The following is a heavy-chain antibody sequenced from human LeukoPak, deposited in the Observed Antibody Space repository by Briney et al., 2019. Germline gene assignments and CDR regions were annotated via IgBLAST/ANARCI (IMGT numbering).Heavy chain of an antibody. D-gene: IGHD2-2*01. Sequence: SETLSLTCTVSGGSISSYYWSWIRQPPGKGLEWIGYIYYSGSTSYNPSLKSRVTISIDTSKNQFSLRLRSVAAADTAVYFCARGLSSTRRESDYWGQGTLVTVSS. CDR3: ARGLSSTRRESDY. J-gene: IGHJ4*02. V-gene: IGHV4-59*01. CDR2: IYYSGST. CDR1: GGSISSYY.